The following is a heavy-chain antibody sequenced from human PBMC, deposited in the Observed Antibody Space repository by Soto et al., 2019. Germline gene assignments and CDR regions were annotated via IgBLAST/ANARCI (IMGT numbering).Heavy chain of an antibody. V-gene: IGHV4-61*05. CDR1: GGSISSSSYY. D-gene: IGHD2-2*01. CDR3: ARHVGYCSTSSCSSIGY. Sequence: SETLSLTCTVSGGSISSSSYYWGWIRQPPGKGLEWITYFYYSGSTNYNPSLKSRVTISADTSKNQFSLKLSSVTAADKAVYYCARHVGYCSTSSCSSIGYWGQGTLVTVSS. CDR2: FYYSGST. J-gene: IGHJ4*02.